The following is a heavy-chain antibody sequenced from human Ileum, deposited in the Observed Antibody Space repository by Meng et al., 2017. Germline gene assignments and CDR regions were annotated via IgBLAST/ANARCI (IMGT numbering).Heavy chain of an antibody. CDR3: AANSGKKMHS. CDR2: IYHSGLV. J-gene: IGHJ4*02. CDR1: GDSISTTNW. D-gene: IGHD4-23*01. Sequence: QLQLQQSGPGLSTPSGTPSLTCAVSGDSISTTNWWNWVRPPPGEGLEWIGEIYHSGLVNYNLSLKSRVTLSIDKSKNQFSLKLISVTAADTGVYYCAANSGKKMHSWGQGTLVTVSS. V-gene: IGHV4-4*02.